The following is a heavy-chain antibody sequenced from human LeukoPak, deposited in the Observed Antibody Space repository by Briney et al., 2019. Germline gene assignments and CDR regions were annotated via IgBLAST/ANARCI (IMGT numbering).Heavy chain of an antibody. CDR1: GFTVSSNY. J-gene: IGHJ3*02. D-gene: IGHD5-18*01. Sequence: GGSLRLSCAASGFTVSSNYMSWVRQAPGNGLEWVSVIYSGGSTYYADSVKGRFTISRDNSKNTLYLQMNSLRAEDTAVYYCASQNTAMLAFDIWGQGTMVTVSS. CDR3: ASQNTAMLAFDI. V-gene: IGHV3-53*01. CDR2: IYSGGST.